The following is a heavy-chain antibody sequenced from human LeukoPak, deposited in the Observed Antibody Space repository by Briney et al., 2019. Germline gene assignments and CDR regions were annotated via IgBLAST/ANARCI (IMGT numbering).Heavy chain of an antibody. CDR2: IYYSGST. J-gene: IGHJ5*02. CDR1: GGSISSGGYC. V-gene: IGHV4-31*03. D-gene: IGHD2-15*01. CDR3: ARDVHELCSGGSCYWFDP. Sequence: SQTLSLTCTVSGGSISSGGYCWSWIRQPPGKGLERIGYIYYSGSTYYNPSLKSRVTISVDTSKNQFSLKLSSVTAADTAVYYCARDVHELCSGGSCYWFDPWGQGTLVTVSS.